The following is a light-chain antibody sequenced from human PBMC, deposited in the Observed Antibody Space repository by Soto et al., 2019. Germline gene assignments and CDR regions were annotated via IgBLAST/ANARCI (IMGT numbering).Light chain of an antibody. CDR2: DVS. CDR3: SSYTSSSTLYV. Sequence: QSVLTQPASRSGAPGQSITISCTGTSCDVGGYNYVSWYQQHPGKAPKLMIYDVSNRPSGVSNRFSGSKSGNTASLTISGLQAEDEADYYCSSYTSSSTLYVFGTGTKVTVL. V-gene: IGLV2-14*01. CDR1: SCDVGGYNY. J-gene: IGLJ1*01.